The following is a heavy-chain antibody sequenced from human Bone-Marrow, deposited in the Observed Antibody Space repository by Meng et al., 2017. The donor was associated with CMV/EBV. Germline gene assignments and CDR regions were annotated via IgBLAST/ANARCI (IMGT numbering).Heavy chain of an antibody. D-gene: IGHD3-3*01. J-gene: IGHJ4*02. CDR3: ARLRFLEWLSL. Sequence: GESLKISCAASGFIVSSNYMSWVRQAPGKGLEWVANIKQDGSEKYYVDSVKGRFTISRDNAKNSLYLQMNSLRAEDTAVYYCARLRFLEWLSLWGQGTLVTVSS. V-gene: IGHV3-7*01. CDR1: GFIVSSNY. CDR2: IKQDGSEK.